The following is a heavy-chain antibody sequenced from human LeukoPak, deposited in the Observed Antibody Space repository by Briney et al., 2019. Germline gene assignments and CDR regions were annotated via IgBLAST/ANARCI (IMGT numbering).Heavy chain of an antibody. J-gene: IGHJ3*02. Sequence: ASVKVSCKASGYTFTGYYMHWVRQAPGQGLEWMGWINPNSGGTNYVQKFQGRVTMTRDTSISTAYMELSRLRSDDTAVYYCARISYNVRYRDAFDIWGQGTMVTVSS. V-gene: IGHV1-2*02. D-gene: IGHD2-8*01. CDR2: INPNSGGT. CDR1: GYTFTGYY. CDR3: ARISYNVRYRDAFDI.